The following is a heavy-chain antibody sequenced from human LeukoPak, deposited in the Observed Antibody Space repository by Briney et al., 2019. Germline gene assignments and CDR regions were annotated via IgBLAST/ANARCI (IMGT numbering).Heavy chain of an antibody. CDR3: ASFLVGATAHY. D-gene: IGHD1-26*01. Sequence: SETLSLTCTDSGYSISSGYYWGWIRQPPGKGLEWIGSIYHSGSTYYNPSLKSRVTISVDTSKNQFSLKLSSVTAADTAVYYCASFLVGATAHYWGQGTLVTVSS. CDR1: GYSISSGYY. V-gene: IGHV4-38-2*02. J-gene: IGHJ4*02. CDR2: IYHSGST.